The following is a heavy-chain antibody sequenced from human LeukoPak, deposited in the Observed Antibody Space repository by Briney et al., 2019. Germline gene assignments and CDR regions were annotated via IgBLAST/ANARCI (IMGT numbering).Heavy chain of an antibody. D-gene: IGHD2-2*01. V-gene: IGHV4-34*01. CDR2: INHSGST. Sequence: SETLSLTCAVYGGSFSGYYWSWIRQPPGKGLEWIGEINHSGSTNYNPSLKSRVTISVDTSKNQFSLKLSSVTAAGTAVYYCARAPCSSTSCYSIWFDPWGQGTLVTVSS. CDR3: ARAPCSSTSCYSIWFDP. J-gene: IGHJ5*02. CDR1: GGSFSGYY.